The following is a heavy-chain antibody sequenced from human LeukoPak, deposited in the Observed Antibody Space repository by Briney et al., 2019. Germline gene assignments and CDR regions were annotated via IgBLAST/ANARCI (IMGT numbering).Heavy chain of an antibody. Sequence: AGGSLRLPCAASGFTFSTYAMSWVRQAPGKGLEWVSVISGGGGSTYYADSVKGRFTISRDNSRNTLHLQMNSLRAEDTAVYYCAKDLEDYYRPLDYWGQGTLVTVSS. J-gene: IGHJ4*02. CDR3: AKDLEDYYRPLDY. CDR1: GFTFSTYA. CDR2: ISGGGGST. D-gene: IGHD3-22*01. V-gene: IGHV3-23*01.